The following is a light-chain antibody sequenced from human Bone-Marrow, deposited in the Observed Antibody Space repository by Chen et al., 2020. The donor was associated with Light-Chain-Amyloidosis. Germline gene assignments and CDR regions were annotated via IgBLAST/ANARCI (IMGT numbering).Light chain of an antibody. CDR3: QQFDDFPFT. CDR1: QDISDF. J-gene: IGKJ3*01. Sequence: DNQMTQPPSSLSASIGDRVTITCQASQDISDFLNWYQQQPGKAPKLLIYDASKLENGVPSRFSGSGSGSDFSFTISSLQPENFATYYCQQFDDFPFTFGPGTKVDRK. CDR2: DAS. V-gene: IGKV1-33*01.